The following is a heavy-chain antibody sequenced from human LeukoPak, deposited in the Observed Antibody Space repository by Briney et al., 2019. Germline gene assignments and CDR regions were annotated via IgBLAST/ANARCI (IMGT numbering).Heavy chain of an antibody. CDR2: IYPGDSDT. V-gene: IGHV5-51*01. Sequence: GETLKISCKGSGYSFTNFWIGWVRQMPGKGLEWMGVIYPGDSDTRYSPSFRGQVTISADKSISTAYLQWSSLKASDTAMYYCASAIVGAPSPDYWGQGTLVTVSS. D-gene: IGHD1-26*01. CDR1: GYSFTNFW. CDR3: ASAIVGAPSPDY. J-gene: IGHJ4*02.